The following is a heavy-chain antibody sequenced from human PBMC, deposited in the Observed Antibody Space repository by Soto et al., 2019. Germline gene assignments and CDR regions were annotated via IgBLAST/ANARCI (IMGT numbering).Heavy chain of an antibody. CDR2: MNPNSGNT. CDR1: GYTFTSYD. Sequence: QVQLVQSGAEVKKPGASVKVSCKASGYTFTSYDINWVRQATGQGLEWMGWMNPNSGNTGYAQKFQGRVTMTRNTSISTAYMELSSLRSEDTAGYYCARGPRNRIQLWFYAWGQGTLVTVSS. J-gene: IGHJ5*02. V-gene: IGHV1-8*01. D-gene: IGHD5-18*01. CDR3: ARGPRNRIQLWFYA.